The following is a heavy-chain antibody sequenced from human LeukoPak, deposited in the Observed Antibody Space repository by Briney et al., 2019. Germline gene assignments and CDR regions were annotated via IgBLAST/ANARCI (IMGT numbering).Heavy chain of an antibody. D-gene: IGHD3-10*01. CDR2: IYYSGST. J-gene: IGHJ5*02. CDR3: ARGYPPSLTMVRGGMRWFDP. V-gene: IGHV4-30-4*08. CDR1: GGSISSGDYY. Sequence: SETLSLTCTVSGGSISSGDYYWSWIRQPPGKGLKWIGYIYYSGSTSYNPYLKSRVTISVDTSKNQFSLKLGSVTAADMAVYYCARGYPPSLTMVRGGMRWFDPWGQGTLVTVSS.